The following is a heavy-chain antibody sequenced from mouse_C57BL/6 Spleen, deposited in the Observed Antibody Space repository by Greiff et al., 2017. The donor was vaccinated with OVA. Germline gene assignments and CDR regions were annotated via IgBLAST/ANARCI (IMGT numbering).Heavy chain of an antibody. CDR3: VREGYYGSRTGAMDY. D-gene: IGHD1-1*01. J-gene: IGHJ4*01. Sequence: EVNLVESGGGLVQPKGSLKLSCAASGFTFNTYAMHWVRQAPGKGFEWVARIRSKSSNYATYYPDSVKDRFTISRDDSQSMLYLEVNNLKTEDTAMDYCVREGYYGSRTGAMDYWGQGTSVTVSS. CDR2: IRSKSSNYAT. CDR1: GFTFNTYA. V-gene: IGHV10-3*01.